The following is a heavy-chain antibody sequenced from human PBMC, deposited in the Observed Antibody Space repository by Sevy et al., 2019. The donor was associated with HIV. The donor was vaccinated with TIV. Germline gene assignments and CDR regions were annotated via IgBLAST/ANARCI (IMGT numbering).Heavy chain of an antibody. J-gene: IGHJ4*02. V-gene: IGHV4-59*02. CDR3: TRVDSSGHSDY. CDR1: GGSVSGYF. Sequence: SLTCTVSGGSVSGYFWSWIRQPPGRGLEWIGNIHHSGTTKYNPSLKSRLTISVDTSKNQFSLILTSATAADTAVYYCTRVDSSGHSDYWGQGTPVTVSS. CDR2: IHHSGTT. D-gene: IGHD3-22*01.